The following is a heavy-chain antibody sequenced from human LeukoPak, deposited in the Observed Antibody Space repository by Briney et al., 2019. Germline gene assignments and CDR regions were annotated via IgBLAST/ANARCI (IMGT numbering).Heavy chain of an antibody. CDR3: ARDPEYDYVWGSPGAFDI. CDR2: IYYSGST. Sequence: SETLSLTCTVSGGSISSYYWSWIRQPPGKGLEWIGYIYYSGSTNYNPSLKSRVTISVDTSKNQFSLKLSSVTAADTAVYYCARDPEYDYVWGSPGAFDIWGQGTMVTVSS. J-gene: IGHJ3*02. D-gene: IGHD3-16*01. CDR1: GGSISSYY. V-gene: IGHV4-59*01.